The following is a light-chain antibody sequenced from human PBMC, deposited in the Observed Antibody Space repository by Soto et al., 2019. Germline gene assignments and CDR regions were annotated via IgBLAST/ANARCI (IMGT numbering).Light chain of an antibody. CDR1: QSVFSRFRNKNY. Sequence: DIVMTQSPDSLTLSLGERATINCKYSQSVFSRFRNKNYLGWFQQKPGQTPRLLIYCASTRESGVSDRFSGSGSGTDFTLTSDSLQAEDVAGYYWQQYYPTPTCTFGQGTKVEV. V-gene: IGKV4-1*01. J-gene: IGKJ1*01. CDR3: QQYYPTPTCT. CDR2: CAS.